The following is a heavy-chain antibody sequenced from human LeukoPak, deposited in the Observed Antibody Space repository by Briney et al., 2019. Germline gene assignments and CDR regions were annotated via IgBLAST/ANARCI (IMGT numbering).Heavy chain of an antibody. J-gene: IGHJ4*02. CDR3: ARDPQILTPYYFDH. Sequence: ASVKVSCKASGGTFSSYAISWVRQAPGQGLEWMGRIIPILGIANYAQKFQGRVTITADKSTSTAYMELSSLRSEDTAVYYCARDPQILTPYYFDHWGQGTLVTVSS. CDR1: GGTFSSYA. CDR2: IIPILGIA. V-gene: IGHV1-69*04. D-gene: IGHD3-9*01.